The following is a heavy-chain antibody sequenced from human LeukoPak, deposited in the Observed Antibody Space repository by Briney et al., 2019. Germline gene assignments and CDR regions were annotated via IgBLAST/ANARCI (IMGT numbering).Heavy chain of an antibody. CDR1: GGSISSYY. V-gene: IGHV4-59*01. CDR3: ARGGIQLWYNFDY. CDR2: IYYSGST. D-gene: IGHD5-18*01. J-gene: IGHJ4*02. Sequence: PSETLSLTCTVSGGSISSYYWSWIRQPPGKGLEWIGYIYYSGSTDYNPSLKSRVTISADTSKNQFSLKLSSVTAADTAVYYCARGGIQLWYNFDYWGQGTLVTVSS.